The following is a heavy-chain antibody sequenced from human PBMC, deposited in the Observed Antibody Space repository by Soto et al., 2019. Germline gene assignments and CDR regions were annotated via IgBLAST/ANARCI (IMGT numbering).Heavy chain of an antibody. J-gene: IGHJ4*02. D-gene: IGHD6-19*01. Sequence: PSETLSLTCTVSGGSISSYYWSWIRQPPGKGLEWIGYIYTSGSTNYNPSLKSRVTISVDTSKNQFSLKLSSVTAADTAVYYCARGSGWPYYFDYWGQGTLVTVSS. CDR2: IYTSGST. CDR1: GGSISSYY. CDR3: ARGSGWPYYFDY. V-gene: IGHV4-59*01.